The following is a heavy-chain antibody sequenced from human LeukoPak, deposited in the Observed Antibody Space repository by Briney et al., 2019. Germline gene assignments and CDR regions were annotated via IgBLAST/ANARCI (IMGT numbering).Heavy chain of an antibody. D-gene: IGHD1-20*01. CDR1: GFPLTGYW. CDR3: ASHGNWRFDH. V-gene: IGHV3-7*01. J-gene: IGHJ4*02. CDR2: IKEDGTQT. Sequence: GGSLRLSCAASGFPLTGYWMTWVRQAPGKGLEWVANIKEDGTQTHYVDSVKGRFTISRDNAQNSLYLQMNSLRAEDTAVYYCASHGNWRFDHWGQGTLVTVSS.